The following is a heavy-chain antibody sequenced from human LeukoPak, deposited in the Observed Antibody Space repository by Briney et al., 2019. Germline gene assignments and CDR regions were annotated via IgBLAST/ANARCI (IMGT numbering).Heavy chain of an antibody. Sequence: SVKVSCKASGGTFSSYAISWVRQAPGQGLEWMGGIIPIFGTANYAQKFQGRVTITADESTSTAYMELSSLRSEDTAVYYCASGDFWSGYQRQSPLNYWGQGTLVTVSS. CDR2: IIPIFGTA. D-gene: IGHD3-3*01. V-gene: IGHV1-69*13. CDR1: GGTFSSYA. CDR3: ASGDFWSGYQRQSPLNY. J-gene: IGHJ4*02.